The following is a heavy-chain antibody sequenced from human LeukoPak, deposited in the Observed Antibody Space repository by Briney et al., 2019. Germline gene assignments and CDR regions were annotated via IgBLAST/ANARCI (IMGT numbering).Heavy chain of an antibody. CDR1: GFTFSSYI. CDR3: ARGSGSYYRSPMDV. D-gene: IGHD1-26*01. V-gene: IGHV3-48*04. Sequence: GGSLRLSCAASGFTFSSYIMNWVRQAPGKGLEWVSYISSSSSNIYYADSVKGRFTISRDNAKNSLFLQMNSLRAEDTAVYYCARGSGSYYRSPMDVWGQGTTVTVSS. J-gene: IGHJ6*02. CDR2: ISSSSSNI.